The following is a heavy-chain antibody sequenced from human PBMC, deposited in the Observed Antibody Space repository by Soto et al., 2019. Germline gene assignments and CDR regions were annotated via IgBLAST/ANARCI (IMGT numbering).Heavy chain of an antibody. CDR3: AVYKAGGGGDGY. CDR2: QSGNT. J-gene: IGHJ4*02. V-gene: IGHV4-61*01. Sequence: QVQLQESGPGLVKPSETLSLTCTVSGASVSSNSYHWTWIRQPPGKGLEWIGQSGNTNDNPSLKSRITISVDTSKNQFSLTLSSVTAADTAIYYCAVYKAGGGGDGYWGQGTLVTVSS. CDR1: GASVSSNSYH. D-gene: IGHD2-21*02.